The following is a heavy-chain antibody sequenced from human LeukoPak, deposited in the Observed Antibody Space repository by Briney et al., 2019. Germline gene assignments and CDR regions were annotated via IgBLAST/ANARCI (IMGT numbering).Heavy chain of an antibody. CDR3: ARELGSDYGGYSP. Sequence: ASETLSLTCSVSGGSMRSGSSFWRWIRQPAGKGLEWIGRIYATGNTNYNPSLERRVTISVDTSKNQFSLELTSVTAADTAVYYRARELGSDYGGYSPWGQGTLVTVSS. D-gene: IGHD4-23*01. CDR2: IYATGNT. V-gene: IGHV4-61*02. CDR1: GGSMRSGSSF. J-gene: IGHJ5*02.